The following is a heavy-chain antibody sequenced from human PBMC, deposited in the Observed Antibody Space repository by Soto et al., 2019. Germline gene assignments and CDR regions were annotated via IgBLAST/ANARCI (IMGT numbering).Heavy chain of an antibody. Sequence: GGSLRLSCAASGFTFSSYGMHWVRQAPGKGLEWVAVISYDGSNKYYADSVKGRFTISRDNSKNTLYLQMNSLRAEDTAVYYCAKVGASDAFDIWGQGTMVTVSS. V-gene: IGHV3-30*18. CDR3: AKVGASDAFDI. J-gene: IGHJ3*02. CDR2: ISYDGSNK. CDR1: GFTFSSYG.